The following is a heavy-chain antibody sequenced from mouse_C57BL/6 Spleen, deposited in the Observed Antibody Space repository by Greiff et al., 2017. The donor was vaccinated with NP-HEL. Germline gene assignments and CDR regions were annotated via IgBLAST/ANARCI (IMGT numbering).Heavy chain of an antibody. CDR3: AYGNWFAY. Sequence: VQLQQPGAELVKPGASVKVSCKASGYTFTSYWMHWVKQRPGQGLEWIGRIHPSDSDTNYNQKFKGKATLTVDRSSSTAYMQLSSLTSADSAVYYCAYGNWFAYWGQGTLVTVSA. CDR2: IHPSDSDT. D-gene: IGHD2-1*01. CDR1: GYTFTSYW. J-gene: IGHJ3*01. V-gene: IGHV1-74*01.